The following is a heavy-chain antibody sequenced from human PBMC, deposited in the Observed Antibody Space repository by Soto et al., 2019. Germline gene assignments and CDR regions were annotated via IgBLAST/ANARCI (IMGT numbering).Heavy chain of an antibody. D-gene: IGHD2-15*01. CDR2: ISSSSSYI. J-gene: IGHJ4*02. CDR3: ARDRGAGYCSGGSCYAVPNDY. V-gene: IGHV3-21*01. CDR1: GFTFSSYS. Sequence: EVQLVESGGGLVKPGGSLRLSCAASGFTFSSYSMNWVRQAPGKGLEWVSSISSSSSYIYYADSVKGRFTISRDNAKNSLYLQMHSLRAEDTAVYYCARDRGAGYCSGGSCYAVPNDYWGQGSLVTVSS.